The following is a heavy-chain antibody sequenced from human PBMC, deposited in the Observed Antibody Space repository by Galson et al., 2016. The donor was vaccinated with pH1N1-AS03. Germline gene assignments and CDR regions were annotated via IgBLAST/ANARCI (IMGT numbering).Heavy chain of an antibody. CDR3: AKMLRGITAVGFES. CDR2: ISKDARGK. Sequence: SLRLSCAASGFTFSDSGMHWVRQPPGKGLEWVAVISKDARGKFYADSVKGRFTISRDSSNNTVYLHMNSLRTEDTAVYYCAKMLRGITAVGFESWGQGILVIVSS. CDR1: GFTFSDSG. D-gene: IGHD3-10*01. J-gene: IGHJ5*01. V-gene: IGHV3-30*18.